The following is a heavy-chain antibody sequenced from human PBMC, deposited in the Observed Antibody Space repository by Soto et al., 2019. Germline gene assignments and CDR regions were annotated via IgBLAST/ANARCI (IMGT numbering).Heavy chain of an antibody. CDR2: IYPGDSDT. V-gene: IGHV5-51*01. CDR3: ARAPSHGWYQHFDY. CDR1: GYAFANYW. J-gene: IGHJ4*02. Sequence: EVQLVQSGAEVKKPGESLKISCEASGYAFANYWIGWVRQMPGKGLEWMGIIYPGDSDTRYSPSFQGHVTISVDKSIGTAYLQWSSLEASDTAIYYCARAPSHGWYQHFDYWGQGTLVTVSS. D-gene: IGHD6-19*01.